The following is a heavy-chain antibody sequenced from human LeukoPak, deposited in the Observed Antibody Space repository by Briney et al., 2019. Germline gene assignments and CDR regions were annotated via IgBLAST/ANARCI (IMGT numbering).Heavy chain of an antibody. CDR3: ARDPSTVVTPVSYFDY. CDR2: INPNSGGT. CDR1: GYTFTGYY. V-gene: IGHV1-2*02. J-gene: IGHJ4*02. Sequence: ASVKVSCKASGYTFTGYYMHWVRQAPGQGLEWMGWINPNSGGTNYAQKFQGRVTMTRDTSISTAYMELSRLRSDDTAVYYCARDPSTVVTPVSYFDYWGQGTLVTVSS. D-gene: IGHD4-23*01.